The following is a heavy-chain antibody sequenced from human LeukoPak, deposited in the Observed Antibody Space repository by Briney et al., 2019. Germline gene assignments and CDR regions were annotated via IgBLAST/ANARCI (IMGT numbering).Heavy chain of an antibody. CDR1: GFTFSDYY. CDR3: GRDFRDRSMPIDY. J-gene: IGHJ4*02. D-gene: IGHD2/OR15-2a*01. CDR2: ISRSAIST. V-gene: IGHV3-11*01. Sequence: GGSLRLSCAASGFTFSDYYMSWIRQAPGKGLEWLSYISRSAISTHYADSVKGRFTISRDNAKNSLYLQMNSLRAEDTAVYYCGRDFRDRSMPIDYWGQGTLVTVS.